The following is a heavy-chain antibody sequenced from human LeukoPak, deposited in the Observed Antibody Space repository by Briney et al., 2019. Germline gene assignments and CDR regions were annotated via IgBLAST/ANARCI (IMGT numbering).Heavy chain of an antibody. D-gene: IGHD5-18*01. V-gene: IGHV4-59*12. CDR3: ARVADGKGYPFDY. CDR1: GGSISSYY. CDR2: IYYSGST. J-gene: IGHJ4*02. Sequence: SETLSLACTVSGGSISSYYWSWIRQPPGKGLEWIGSIYYSGSTYYNPSLKSRVTISVDTSKNQFSLKLNSVTAADTAVYYCARVADGKGYPFDYWGQGTLVTVSS.